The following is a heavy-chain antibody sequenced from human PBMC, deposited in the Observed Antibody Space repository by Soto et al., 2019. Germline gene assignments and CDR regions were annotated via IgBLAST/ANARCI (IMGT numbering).Heavy chain of an antibody. CDR2: FDPEDGET. CDR3: ATIAERSSWLPFAE. Sequence: GASVKVSCKVSGYTLTELSMHWVRQAPGKGLEWMGGFDPEDGETIYAQKFQGRVTMTEDTSTDTAYMELSSLRSEDTAVYYCATIAERSSWLPFAEWGQGTLVTVSS. CDR1: GYTLTELS. J-gene: IGHJ4*02. V-gene: IGHV1-24*01. D-gene: IGHD6-13*01.